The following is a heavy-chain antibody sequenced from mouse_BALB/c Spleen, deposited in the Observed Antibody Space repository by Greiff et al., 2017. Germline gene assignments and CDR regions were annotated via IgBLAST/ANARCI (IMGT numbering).Heavy chain of an antibody. V-gene: IGHV1-9*01. CDR1: GYTFSSYW. CDR2: ILPGSGST. J-gene: IGHJ2*01. Sequence: QVQLQQSGAELMKPGASVKISCKATGYTFSSYWIAWVKQRPGHGLEWIGEILPGSGSTNYNEKFKGKATFTADTSTNTAYMQLSSLTSEDSAVYYCARGRMEEKTYFDYWGQGTTLTVSS. CDR3: ARGRMEEKTYFDY.